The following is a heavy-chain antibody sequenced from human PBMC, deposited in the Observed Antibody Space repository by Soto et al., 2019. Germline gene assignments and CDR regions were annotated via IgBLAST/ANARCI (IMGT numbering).Heavy chain of an antibody. V-gene: IGHV3-48*03. CDR3: ARDSGGYSGYGLPFYYYGMDV. CDR2: ISSSGSTI. Sequence: EVQLVESGGGLVQPGGSLRLSCAASGFTFSSYEMNWVRQAPGKGLEWVSYISSSGSTIYYADSVKGRFTISRDNAKNSLYLQMNSLRAEDTAVYYCARDSGGYSGYGLPFYYYGMDVWGQGTTVTVSS. D-gene: IGHD5-12*01. CDR1: GFTFSSYE. J-gene: IGHJ6*02.